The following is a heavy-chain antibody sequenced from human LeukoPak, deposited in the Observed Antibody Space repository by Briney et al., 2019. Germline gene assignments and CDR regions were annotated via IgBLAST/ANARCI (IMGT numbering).Heavy chain of an antibody. CDR1: GGSISSYY. D-gene: IGHD2-15*01. CDR3: VREILYCSGGSCYRGPFDN. Sequence: SETLSLTCTVSGGSISSYYWNWIRQPPGKGREWIGYIFHRGGTSYNPSLKSRILFSVDTSQNQFSLKLNSVTAADTAVYYCVREILYCSGGSCYRGPFDNWGQGTLVTVSA. CDR2: IFHRGGT. V-gene: IGHV4-30-4*01. J-gene: IGHJ4*02.